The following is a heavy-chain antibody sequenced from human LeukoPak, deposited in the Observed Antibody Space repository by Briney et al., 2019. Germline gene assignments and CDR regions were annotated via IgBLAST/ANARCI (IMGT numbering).Heavy chain of an antibody. J-gene: IGHJ4*02. V-gene: IGHV3-9*03. CDR3: AKEGRDGYTRAYYFDY. D-gene: IGHD5-24*01. CDR2: ISWNSGSI. CDR1: GFTFDDYA. Sequence: GRSLRLSCAASGFTFDDYAMHWVRQAPGKGLEWVSGISWNSGSIGYADSVKGRFTISRDNAKNSLYLQMNSLRAEDMALYYCAKEGRDGYTRAYYFDYWGQGTLVTVSS.